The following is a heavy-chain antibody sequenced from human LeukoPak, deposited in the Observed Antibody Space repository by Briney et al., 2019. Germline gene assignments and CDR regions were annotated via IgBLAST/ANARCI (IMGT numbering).Heavy chain of an antibody. D-gene: IGHD6-19*01. CDR2: IYTSGST. CDR1: GGSISSYY. Sequence: SETLSLTCTVSGGSISSYYWSWIRQPAGKGLEWIGRIYTSGSTNYNPSLKSRVTMSVDTSKNQFSLKLSSVTPADTAVYYCARGYFWAIAVAGYYFDYWGQGTLVTVSS. J-gene: IGHJ4*02. CDR3: ARGYFWAIAVAGYYFDY. V-gene: IGHV4-4*07.